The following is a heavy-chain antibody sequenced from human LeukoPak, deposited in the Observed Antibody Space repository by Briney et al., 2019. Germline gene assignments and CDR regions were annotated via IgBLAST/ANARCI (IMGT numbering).Heavy chain of an antibody. J-gene: IGHJ4*02. CDR1: GFTFSSYG. D-gene: IGHD1-26*01. Sequence: GRSLRLSCAASGFTFSSYGMHWVRQAPGKGLEWVAVIWYDGSNKYYADSVKGRFTISRDNSKNTLYLQMNSLRAEDTAVYYCAREGTYSGSYYAYDYWGQGTLVSVSS. CDR3: AREGTYSGSYYAYDY. CDR2: IWYDGSNK. V-gene: IGHV3-33*01.